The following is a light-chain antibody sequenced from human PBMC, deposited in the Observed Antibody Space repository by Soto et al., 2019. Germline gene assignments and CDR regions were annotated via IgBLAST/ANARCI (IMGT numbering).Light chain of an antibody. Sequence: DIVMTQSPLSLPVTPGEPASISCRSSQSLLHSNGYNSLDWYLQKPGQSPQLLIYLGSNRASGVPDRFSGSGSGTGFTLKISRVEAEDVGVYYCMQALQTPYTFGQGTKLEIK. V-gene: IGKV2-28*01. CDR2: LGS. CDR1: QSLLHSNGYNS. J-gene: IGKJ2*01. CDR3: MQALQTPYT.